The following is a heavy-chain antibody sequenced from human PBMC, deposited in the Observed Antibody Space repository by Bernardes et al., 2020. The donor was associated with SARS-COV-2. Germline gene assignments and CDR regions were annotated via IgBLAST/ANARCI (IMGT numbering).Heavy chain of an antibody. V-gene: IGHV3-23*01. Sequence: GGSLRLSCAASGFSFSSYAMHWVRQAPGKGLEWVAAIRGSGEYTYVADSVEGRIIISRDNSKNTVYLQLNSLRAEDTAVYFCAKERYGDSWYFDHWGKGTLVTVSS. CDR1: GFSFSSYA. J-gene: IGHJ4*02. D-gene: IGHD6-13*01. CDR2: IRGSGEYT. CDR3: AKERYGDSWYFDH.